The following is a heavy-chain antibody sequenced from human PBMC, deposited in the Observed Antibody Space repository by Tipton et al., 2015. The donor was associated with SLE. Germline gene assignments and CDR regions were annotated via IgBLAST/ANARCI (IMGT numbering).Heavy chain of an antibody. V-gene: IGHV4-59*01. CDR3: AKAPHYDFWSGLYYFDY. J-gene: IGHJ4*02. CDR2: IYYSGST. D-gene: IGHD3-3*01. CDR1: GGSISSYY. Sequence: TLSLTCTVSGGSISSYYWSWIRQPPGKGLEWIGYIYYSGSTNYNPSLKSRVTISVDTSKNQFSLKLSSVTAADTAVYYCAKAPHYDFWSGLYYFDYWGQGTLVTVSS.